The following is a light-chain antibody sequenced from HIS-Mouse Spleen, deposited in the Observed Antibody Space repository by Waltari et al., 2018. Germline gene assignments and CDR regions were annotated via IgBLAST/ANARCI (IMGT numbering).Light chain of an antibody. CDR2: EDS. CDR1: ALPKKY. Sequence: SYELTRPPSVSVSPGQTARITCSGDALPKKYAYWYQQKSGQAPVLVIYEDSKRPSGIPERFYGSSSGTMATLTISGAQVEDEADYYCYSTDSSGNHRVFGGGTKLTVL. V-gene: IGLV3-10*01. J-gene: IGLJ2*01. CDR3: YSTDSSGNHRV.